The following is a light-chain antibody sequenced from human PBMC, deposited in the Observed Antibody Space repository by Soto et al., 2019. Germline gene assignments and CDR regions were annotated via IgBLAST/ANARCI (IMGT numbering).Light chain of an antibody. J-gene: IGKJ2*01. CDR3: QELNTYS. CDR1: ERISTW. Sequence: DIQLIQSPSTLSASVWDRVTVTCRASERISTWLAWYQQKAGKAPRLLISDASYLESGVPSRFSGSGSGTEFTLTISSLQPDDLATYYCQELNTYSFGPGTKVDIK. V-gene: IGKV1-5*01. CDR2: DAS.